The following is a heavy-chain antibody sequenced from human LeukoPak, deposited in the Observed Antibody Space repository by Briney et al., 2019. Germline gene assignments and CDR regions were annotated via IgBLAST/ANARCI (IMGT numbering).Heavy chain of an antibody. CDR1: GFTFSSYS. CDR2: ISSSSSYI. V-gene: IGHV3-21*01. D-gene: IGHD6-19*01. CDR3: ARHPGAIAVAGNFDY. J-gene: IGHJ4*02. Sequence: MPGGSLRLSCAASGFTFSSYSMNWVRQAPGKGLEWVSSISSSSSYIYYADSVKGRFTISRDNSKNTLYLQMNSLRAEDTAVYYCARHPGAIAVAGNFDYWGQGTLVTVSS.